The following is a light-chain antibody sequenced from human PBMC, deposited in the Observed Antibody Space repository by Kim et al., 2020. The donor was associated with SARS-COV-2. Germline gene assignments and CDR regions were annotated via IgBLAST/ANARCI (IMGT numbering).Light chain of an antibody. V-gene: IGLV2-11*01. Sequence: QSALTQPRSVSGSRGQSVTISCTGTSTDVGTYPYVSWYQQHPGEVPKLLLFDVSQRSSGVPDRFSGSKSGNTASLTISGLQTEDEADYYCCSYAGSFSFVFGLGTNVTVL. CDR3: CSYAGSFSFV. CDR2: DVS. J-gene: IGLJ1*01. CDR1: STDVGTYPY.